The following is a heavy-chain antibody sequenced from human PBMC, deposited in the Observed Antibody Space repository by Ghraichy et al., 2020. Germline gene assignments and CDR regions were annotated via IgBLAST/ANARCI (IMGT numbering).Heavy chain of an antibody. J-gene: IGHJ4*02. CDR1: GGTFNNYA. CDR2: IIPMSGST. V-gene: IGHV1-69*13. CDR3: ARGPNPTIFGVYYFDY. Sequence: SVKVSCKGSGGTFNNYAFSWVRQAPGQGLEWMGEIIPMSGSTNYAQKFQGRVTITADGSTSTAYMELSGLRPDDTAVFYCARGPNPTIFGVYYFDYWGQGTLLTVSS. D-gene: IGHD3-3*01.